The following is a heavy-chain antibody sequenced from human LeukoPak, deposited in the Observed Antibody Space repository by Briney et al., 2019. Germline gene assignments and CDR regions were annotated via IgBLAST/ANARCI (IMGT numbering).Heavy chain of an antibody. CDR2: LSGNGNTI. CDR3: AKALYGGHDY. D-gene: IGHD4-23*01. V-gene: IGHV3-23*01. J-gene: IGHJ4*02. Sequence: GGSLRLSCVASGFTFSTYAMSWVRQAPGKGLECVSALSGNGNTIYYADSVKGRFTISRDNSKNTLSLQMNSLRAEDTAVYYCAKALYGGHDYWGQGTLVTVSS. CDR1: GFTFSTYA.